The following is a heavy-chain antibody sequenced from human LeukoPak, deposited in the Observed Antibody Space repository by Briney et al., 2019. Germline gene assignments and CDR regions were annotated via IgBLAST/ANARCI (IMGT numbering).Heavy chain of an antibody. V-gene: IGHV3-30*04. CDR2: MSHDGSNE. Sequence: PGKSLRLSCAASGFTFSDYVIYWVRQAPGKGLEWVAVMSHDGSNEEYADSVKGRFTISRDNSKKTLYLQMNSLRPDDTAMYYRARDFDIITGYSVFDYWGQGTLVTVSS. D-gene: IGHD3-9*01. CDR1: GFTFSDYV. CDR3: ARDFDIITGYSVFDY. J-gene: IGHJ4*02.